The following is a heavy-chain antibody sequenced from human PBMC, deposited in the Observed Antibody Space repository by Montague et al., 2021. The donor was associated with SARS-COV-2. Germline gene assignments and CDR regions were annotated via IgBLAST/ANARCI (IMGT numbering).Heavy chain of an antibody. CDR2: INQSGRT. CDR1: GGSFSGCY. CDR3: ARQEYYYDSSGYGRMDWFDP. D-gene: IGHD3-22*01. J-gene: IGHJ5*02. V-gene: IGHV4-34*01. Sequence: SETLSLTCAVYGGSFSGCYWSWIRQPPEKGLEWIGEINQSGRTNNNPSLKSRVIISVDTSKNQFSLKLSSVTAADTAVYYCARQEYYYDSSGYGRMDWFDPWGQGTLVTVSS.